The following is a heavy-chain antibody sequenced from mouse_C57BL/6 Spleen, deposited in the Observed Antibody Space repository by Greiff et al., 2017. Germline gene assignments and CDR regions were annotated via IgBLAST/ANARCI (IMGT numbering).Heavy chain of an antibody. V-gene: IGHV1-26*01. Sequence: EVQLQQSGPELVQPGASVKISCKASGYKFTDYYMYWVQQSPGKSLEWIGDINTKDGGTSYTQKFQGRATLTVDKSSSTAYLELRSLTSEDSTVYYWARSRNDGFFDYWGQGTTLTVSS. CDR2: INTKDGGT. D-gene: IGHD2-3*01. J-gene: IGHJ2*01. CDR1: GYKFTDYY. CDR3: ARSRNDGFFDY.